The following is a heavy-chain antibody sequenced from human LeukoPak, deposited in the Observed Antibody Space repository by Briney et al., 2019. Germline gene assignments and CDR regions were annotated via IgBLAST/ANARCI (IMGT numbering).Heavy chain of an antibody. D-gene: IGHD3-22*01. V-gene: IGHV6-1*01. CDR2: TYYRSKWYN. J-gene: IGHJ4*02. CDR3: ARDLAYYYDSSGYSGNDY. CDR1: GDSVSSNSAA. Sequence: SQTLSLTCAISGDSVSSNSAAWNWVRQSPSRGLEWLGRTYYRSKWYNDYAVSVKSRITINPDTSKNQFSLQLNSVTPEDTAVYYCARDLAYYYDSSGYSGNDYWGQGTLVTVSS.